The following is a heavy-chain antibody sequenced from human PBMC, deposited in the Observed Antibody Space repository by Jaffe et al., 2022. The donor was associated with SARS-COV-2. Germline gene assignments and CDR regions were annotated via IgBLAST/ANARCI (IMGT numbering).Heavy chain of an antibody. J-gene: IGHJ4*02. V-gene: IGHV4-61*02. CDR2: IYTSGST. D-gene: IGHD1-26*01. CDR1: GGSISSGSYY. Sequence: QVQLQESGPGLVKPSQTLSLTCTVSGGSISSGSYYWSWIRQPAGKGLEWIGRIYTSGSTNYNPSLKSRVTISVDTSKNQFSLKLSSVTAADTAVYYCAGEYVGATSRDFDYWGQGTLVTVSS. CDR3: AGEYVGATSRDFDY.